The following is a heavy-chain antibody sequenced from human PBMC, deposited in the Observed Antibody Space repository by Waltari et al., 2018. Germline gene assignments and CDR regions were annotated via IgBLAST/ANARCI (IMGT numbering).Heavy chain of an antibody. D-gene: IGHD1-26*01. CDR1: GGTFSSYA. CDR3: ARDRAWSGSYGYFDY. J-gene: IGHJ4*02. Sequence: QVQLVQSGAEVKKPGSSVKVSCKASGGTFSSYAISWVRQAPGQGLEWMGGIIPILGIANYAQKFQGSVTITADESTSTAYMELSSLRSEDTAVYYCARDRAWSGSYGYFDYWGQGTLVTVSS. V-gene: IGHV1-69*04. CDR2: IIPILGIA.